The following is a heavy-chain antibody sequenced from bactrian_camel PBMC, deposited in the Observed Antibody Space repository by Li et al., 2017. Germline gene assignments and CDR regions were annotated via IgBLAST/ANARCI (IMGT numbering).Heavy chain of an antibody. Sequence: HVQLVESGGGLVQPGGSLRLSCAASGFTFSSNWMYWVRQAPGKGLEWVSTITSGGTSGGATTYYADSVKGRFIISEDTAKNTLTLQMNSLKPEDTALYYCAAVERPPVATMWPRGDYWGQGTQVTVS. D-gene: IGHD4*01. J-gene: IGHJ4*01. CDR2: ITSGGTSGGATT. CDR3: AAVERPPVATMWPRGDY. CDR1: GFTFSSNW. V-gene: IGHV3S1*01.